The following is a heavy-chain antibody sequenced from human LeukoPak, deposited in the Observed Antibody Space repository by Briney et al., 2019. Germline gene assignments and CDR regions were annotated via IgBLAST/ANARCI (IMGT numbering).Heavy chain of an antibody. J-gene: IGHJ4*02. CDR3: ARDLVGYYDSGSYPSDY. V-gene: IGHV1-2*02. Sequence: GASVKVSCKASGYTFTGYYMHWVRQAPGQGLEWMGWINPNSGGTNYAQKFQGRVTMTRDTSISTAYMELSRLRSDDTAVYYCARDLVGYYDSGSYPSDYWGQGTLVTVSS. CDR2: INPNSGGT. D-gene: IGHD3-10*01. CDR1: GYTFTGYY.